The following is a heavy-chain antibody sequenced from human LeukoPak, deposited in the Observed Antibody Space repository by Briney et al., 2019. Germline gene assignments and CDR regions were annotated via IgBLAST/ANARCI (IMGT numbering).Heavy chain of an antibody. D-gene: IGHD1-1*01. CDR3: ARASVLEPHMDV. CDR2: IIPIFGTA. V-gene: IGHV1-69*05. CDR1: GGTFTSYA. J-gene: IGHJ6*03. Sequence: GASVKVSCKASGGTFTSYAISWVRHAPGQGLEWMGGIIPIFGTANYAQKFQGRVTITTDETTSTAYMELSSLRSEDTAVYYCARASVLEPHMDVWGKGTTVTVSS.